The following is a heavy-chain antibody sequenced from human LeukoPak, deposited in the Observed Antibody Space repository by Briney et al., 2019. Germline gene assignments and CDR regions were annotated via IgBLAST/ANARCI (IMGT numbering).Heavy chain of an antibody. V-gene: IGHV3-48*04. J-gene: IGHJ4*02. D-gene: IGHD6-13*01. CDR3: ARGEGYSSSWSSGSYYY. CDR2: ISSSGSTI. Sequence: GGSLRLSCAASGFTFNKYTMNWVRQAPGKGLEWVSYISSSGSTIYYADSVKGRFTISRDNAKNSLYLQMNSLRAEDTAVYYCARGEGYSSSWSSGSYYYWGQGTLVTVSS. CDR1: GFTFNKYT.